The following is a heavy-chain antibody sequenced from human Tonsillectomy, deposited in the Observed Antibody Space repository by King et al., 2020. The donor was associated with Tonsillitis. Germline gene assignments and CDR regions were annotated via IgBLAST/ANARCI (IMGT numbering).Heavy chain of an antibody. CDR1: GGSISSSSYY. CDR2: IYYRWST. CDR3: ARHGDTYSSNWYAYYYYMDV. V-gene: IGHV4-39*01. J-gene: IGHJ6*03. D-gene: IGHD6-13*01. Sequence: QLQESGPGLVKPSETLSLTCTVSGGSISSSSYYWGWIRQPPGKGLEWVGSIYYRWSTYYNPSLKSRVTISVETSRNQFALTLSSVTAADTAVYYCARHGDTYSSNWYAYYYYMDVWGKGTTVTVSS.